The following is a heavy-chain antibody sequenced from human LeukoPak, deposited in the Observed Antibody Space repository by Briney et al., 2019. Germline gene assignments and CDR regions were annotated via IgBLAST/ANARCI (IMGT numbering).Heavy chain of an antibody. CDR2: ISGSGGST. CDR1: GFTFSSYG. CDR3: TTDPLPPYYYDSSVDAFDI. Sequence: GGSLRLSCAASGFTFSSYGMSWVRQAPGKGLEWVSAISGSGGSTYYADSVKGRFTISRDNSKNTLYVQMNSLRAEDTAVYYCTTDPLPPYYYDSSVDAFDIWGQGTMVTVSS. V-gene: IGHV3-23*01. D-gene: IGHD3-22*01. J-gene: IGHJ3*02.